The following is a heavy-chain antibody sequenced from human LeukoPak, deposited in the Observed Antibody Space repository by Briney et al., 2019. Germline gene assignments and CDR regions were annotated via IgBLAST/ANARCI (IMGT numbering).Heavy chain of an antibody. J-gene: IGHJ4*02. CDR1: GFTFSSYW. Sequence: PGGSLRLSCAASGFTFSSYWMSWVRQAPGKGLEWVANIKQDGSEKYYVDSVKGRFTISRDNAKNSLYLQMNSLRAEDTAVYYCARVRGSSWYVFGYWGQGTLVTVSS. V-gene: IGHV3-7*01. CDR2: IKQDGSEK. CDR3: ARVRGSSWYVFGY. D-gene: IGHD6-13*01.